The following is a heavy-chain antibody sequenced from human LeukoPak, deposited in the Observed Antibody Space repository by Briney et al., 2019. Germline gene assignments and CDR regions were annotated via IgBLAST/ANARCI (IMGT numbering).Heavy chain of an antibody. CDR2: IYYSGST. CDR3: ARLSDFWSGYPGY. J-gene: IGHJ4*02. D-gene: IGHD3-3*01. Sequence: PSETLSLTCTVSGGSISSSSYYWGWIRQPPGKGLEWIGSIYYSGSTYYNPSLKSRVTISVDTSKNQFSLKLSSVTAADTAVYYCARLSDFWSGYPGYWGQGTLVTVSS. CDR1: GGSISSSSYY. V-gene: IGHV4-39*01.